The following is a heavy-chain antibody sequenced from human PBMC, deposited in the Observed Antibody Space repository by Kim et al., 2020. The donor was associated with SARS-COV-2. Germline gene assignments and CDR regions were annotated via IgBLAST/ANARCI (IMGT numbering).Heavy chain of an antibody. CDR2: VNPNGGNT. Sequence: ASVKVSCKASGYTFTSSDIHWVRQATGQGLEWMGWVNPNGGNTGYAQKFQGRVTMTRNTSTSTAYMELSSLRSEDTAVYYCARGRNYEYVTGYWEGGYYYYGMDVWGQGTPVTVSS. V-gene: IGHV1-8*01. J-gene: IGHJ6*02. CDR3: ARGRNYEYVTGYWEGGYYYYGMDV. D-gene: IGHD3-9*01. CDR1: GYTFTSSD.